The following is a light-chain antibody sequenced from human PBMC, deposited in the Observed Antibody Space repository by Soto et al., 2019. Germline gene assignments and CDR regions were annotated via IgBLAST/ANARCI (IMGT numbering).Light chain of an antibody. V-gene: IGLV1-51*01. CDR1: SSNIGNNY. CDR2: DNN. J-gene: IGLJ1*01. Sequence: QSVLTQPPSVSAAPGQRVTISCSGSSSNIGNNYVSWYQQLPGTAPKLLIYDNNNRPSGIPDRFSGSKSGTSATLDITGLQTGDEADYYCATWDSSLSAGVFGTGTKVTVL. CDR3: ATWDSSLSAGV.